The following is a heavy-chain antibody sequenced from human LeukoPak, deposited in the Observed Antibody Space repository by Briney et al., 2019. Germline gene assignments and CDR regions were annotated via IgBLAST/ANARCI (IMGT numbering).Heavy chain of an antibody. CDR1: GFTFSTYS. CDR3: ARGSRDVNQNRALDI. D-gene: IGHD5-24*01. Sequence: GGSLRLSCVASGFTFSTYSMNWVRQAPGKGLEWVSSISSSSSYIHYADSVKGRFTISRDNAKNSLYLQMNSLRAEDTAVYYCARGSRDVNQNRALDIWGQGTMVTVSS. V-gene: IGHV3-21*01. J-gene: IGHJ3*02. CDR2: ISSSSSYI.